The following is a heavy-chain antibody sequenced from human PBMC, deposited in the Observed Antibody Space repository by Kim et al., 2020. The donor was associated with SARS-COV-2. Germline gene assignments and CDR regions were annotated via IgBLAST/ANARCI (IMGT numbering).Heavy chain of an antibody. Sequence: GGSLRLSCAASGFTFRTYTMNWVRQAPGKGLEWVSSISSVSTYIYYADSVKGRFTISRDNAKNSLYLQMNSLRAEDTAVYYCARSMAVTGDWFDPWCQGTLVTVSS. D-gene: IGHD6-19*01. CDR3: ARSMAVTGDWFDP. J-gene: IGHJ5*02. CDR1: GFTFRTYT. V-gene: IGHV3-21*01. CDR2: ISSVSTYI.